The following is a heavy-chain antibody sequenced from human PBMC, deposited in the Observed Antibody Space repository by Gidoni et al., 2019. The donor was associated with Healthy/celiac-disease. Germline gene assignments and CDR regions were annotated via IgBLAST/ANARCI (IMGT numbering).Heavy chain of an antibody. J-gene: IGHJ3*02. D-gene: IGHD3-22*01. CDR1: GGSISSGDTY. CDR2: IYYSGST. V-gene: IGHV4-30-4*01. Sequence: QVQLQESGPGLVKPSQTLSLTCTVTGGSISSGDTYWSWIRQPPGKGLEWIGYIYYSGSTYYNPSLKSRVTISVDTSKNQFSLKLSSVTAADTAVYYCARDEEGYDSSGYPRAGAFDIWGQGTMVTVSS. CDR3: ARDEEGYDSSGYPRAGAFDI.